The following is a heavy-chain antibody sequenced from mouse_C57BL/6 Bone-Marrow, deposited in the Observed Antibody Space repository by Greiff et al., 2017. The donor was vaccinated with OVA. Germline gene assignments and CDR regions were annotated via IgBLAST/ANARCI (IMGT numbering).Heavy chain of an antibody. CDR1: GYTFTSYG. D-gene: IGHD3-2*02. V-gene: IGHV1-81*01. Sequence: VQLKQSGAELARPGASVKLSCKASGYTFTSYGISWVKQRTGQGLEWIGEIYPRSGNTYYNEKFKGKATLTADKSSSTAYMELRSLTSEDSAVYFCVQATAYWGQGTLVTVSA. CDR2: IYPRSGNT. CDR3: VQATAY. J-gene: IGHJ3*01.